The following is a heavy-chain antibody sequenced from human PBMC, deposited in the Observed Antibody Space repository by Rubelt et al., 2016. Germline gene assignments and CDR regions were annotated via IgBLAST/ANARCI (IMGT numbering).Heavy chain of an antibody. CDR1: GFSSGSHW. Sequence: GGSLRLSCVGSGFSSGSHWMSWVRQAPGKGLEWVASIKQLGSEKHYVDSVRARFTISRDDARSSLFLQMNSLRADDTAVYYCAKDQSFLYDSSGYYWWDYWGQGTLVTVSS. V-gene: IGHV3-7*01. J-gene: IGHJ4*02. CDR3: AKDQSFLYDSSGYYWWDY. CDR2: IKQLGSEK. D-gene: IGHD3-22*01.